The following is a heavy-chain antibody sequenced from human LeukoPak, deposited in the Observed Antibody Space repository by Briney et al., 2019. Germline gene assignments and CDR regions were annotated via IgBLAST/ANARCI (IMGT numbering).Heavy chain of an antibody. J-gene: IGHJ4*02. CDR2: INHSGST. D-gene: IGHD5-18*01. CDR1: GGSFSGYY. CDR3: ARIDSYGHKQREKHFDY. Sequence: SETLSLTCAVYGGSFSGYYWSWIRQPPGKGLEWIGEINHSGSTNYNPSLKSRVTISVDTSRNQFSLKLSSVTAADTAVYYCARIDSYGHKQREKHFDYWGQGTLVTVSS. V-gene: IGHV4-34*01.